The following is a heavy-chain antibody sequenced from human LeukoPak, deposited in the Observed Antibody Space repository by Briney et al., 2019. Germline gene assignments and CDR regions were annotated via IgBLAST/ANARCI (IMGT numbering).Heavy chain of an antibody. V-gene: IGHV5-51*01. CDR3: ARHFHSAWFGF. CDR1: GFDFTAYG. CDR2: IYPGGSNG. D-gene: IGHD5-18*01. J-gene: IGHJ4*02. Sequence: GXXLKISCKCSGFDFTAYGIAWVRRMPGKGLEWMGNIYPGGSNGRYSPSFQGQVTMSADKSITTVYLQWSSLKASDTAMYYCARHFHSAWFGFWGQGGLVTVSS.